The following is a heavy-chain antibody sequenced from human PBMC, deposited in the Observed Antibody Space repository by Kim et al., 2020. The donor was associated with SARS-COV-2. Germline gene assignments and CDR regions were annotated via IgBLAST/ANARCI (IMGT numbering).Heavy chain of an antibody. D-gene: IGHD2-2*01. CDR2: IYPGDSDT. CDR1: GYSFTSYW. J-gene: IGHJ3*02. V-gene: IGHV5-51*01. CDR3: ARGTEGMVVVPAAIGDAFDI. Sequence: GESLKISCKGSGYSFTSYWIGWVRQMPGKGLEWMGIIYPGDSDTRYSPSFQGQVTISADKSISTAYLQWSSLKASDTAMYYCARGTEGMVVVPAAIGDAFDIWGQGTMVTVSS.